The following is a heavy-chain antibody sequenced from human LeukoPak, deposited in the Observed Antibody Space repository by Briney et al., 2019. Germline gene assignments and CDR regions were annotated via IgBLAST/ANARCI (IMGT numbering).Heavy chain of an antibody. CDR1: GGSISSYY. Sequence: SETLSLTCTVSGGSISSYYWSWIRQPAGKGLEWIGRIYTSGSTNYNPSLKSRVTMSVDTSKNQFSLKLSSVTAADTAVYYCAREAIAPRPHDVFDIWGQGTMVTVSS. CDR3: AREAIAPRPHDVFDI. V-gene: IGHV4-4*07. J-gene: IGHJ3*02. D-gene: IGHD6-6*01. CDR2: IYTSGST.